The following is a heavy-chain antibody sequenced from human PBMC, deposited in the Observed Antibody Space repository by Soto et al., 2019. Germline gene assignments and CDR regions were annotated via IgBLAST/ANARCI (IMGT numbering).Heavy chain of an antibody. V-gene: IGHV4-30-4*01. CDR3: ASSKRFLEWLYDY. D-gene: IGHD3-3*01. Sequence: PSETLSLTCTVSGGSISSGDYYWSWIRQPPGKGLEWIGYIYYSGSTYYNPSLKSRVTISVDTSKNQFSLKLSSVTAADTAVYYCASSKRFLEWLYDYWGQGTLVTVSS. J-gene: IGHJ4*02. CDR2: IYYSGST. CDR1: GGSISSGDYY.